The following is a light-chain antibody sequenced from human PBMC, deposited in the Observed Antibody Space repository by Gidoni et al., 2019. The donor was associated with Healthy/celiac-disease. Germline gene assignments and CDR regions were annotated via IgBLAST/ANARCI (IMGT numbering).Light chain of an antibody. CDR1: QSISSY. J-gene: IGKJ1*01. CDR2: AAS. Sequence: DIQITQSPSSLSASVGDRVTITCRASQSISSYLNWYQQKPGKAPKLLIYAASSLQSGVPSRFNGSGSGKDFTLTISSLQPEDFATYFCQQSYSTLWTFGQGTKVEIK. CDR3: QQSYSTLWT. V-gene: IGKV1-39*01.